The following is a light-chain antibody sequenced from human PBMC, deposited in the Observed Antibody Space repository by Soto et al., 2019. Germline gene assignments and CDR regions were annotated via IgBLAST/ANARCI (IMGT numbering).Light chain of an antibody. Sequence: DIQLTQSPSFLSASVGDRVTITCRASQGISSYLAWYQQEPGKAPKLLIYAASTLQSGVPSRFSGSGSGTEFTLTICSLQPEDFATYSCQQLNTYPLTFGGGTKVEI. CDR2: AAS. CDR3: QQLNTYPLT. CDR1: QGISSY. V-gene: IGKV1-9*01. J-gene: IGKJ4*02.